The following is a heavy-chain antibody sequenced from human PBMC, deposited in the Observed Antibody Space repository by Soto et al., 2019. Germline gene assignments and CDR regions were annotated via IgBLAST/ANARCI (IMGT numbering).Heavy chain of an antibody. CDR1: GFTFSSYA. CDR2: ISYDGGNK. J-gene: IGHJ3*01. Sequence: QVQLVESGGGVVQPGRSLRLSCAASGFTFSSYAMRWVRQAPGKGLEWVALISYDGGNKYYADSVKGRFTISRDNSKNTLYLQMNSLRAEDTAVYYCARIDPTHDAFDVWGQGTMVTVSS. D-gene: IGHD3-9*01. CDR3: ARIDPTHDAFDV. V-gene: IGHV3-30-3*01.